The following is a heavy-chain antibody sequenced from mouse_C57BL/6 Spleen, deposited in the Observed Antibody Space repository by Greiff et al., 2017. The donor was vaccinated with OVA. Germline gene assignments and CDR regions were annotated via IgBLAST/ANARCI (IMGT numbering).Heavy chain of an antibody. J-gene: IGHJ2*01. Sequence: QVQLQQSGAELVKPGASVKISCKASGYAFSSYWMNWVKQRPGKGLEWIGQIYPGDGDTNYKGKFKGKATLTADKSSSTAYMQLSSLTSEDSAVYFCARDEVYDGYSDYWGQGTTLTVSS. CDR2: IYPGDGDT. CDR3: ARDEVYDGYSDY. V-gene: IGHV1-80*01. D-gene: IGHD2-3*01. CDR1: GYAFSSYW.